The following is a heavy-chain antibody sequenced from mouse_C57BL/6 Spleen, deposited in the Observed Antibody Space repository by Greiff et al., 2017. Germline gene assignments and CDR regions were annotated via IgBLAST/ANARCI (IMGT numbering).Heavy chain of an antibody. J-gene: IGHJ1*03. CDR3: ARHGDYGSSSYFDV. D-gene: IGHD1-1*01. CDR1: GFSLTSYG. Sequence: QVQLKQSGPGLVAPSQSLSITCTVSGFSLTSYGVHWVRQPPGKGLEWLVVIWSDGSTTYNSALKSRLSISKDNSKSQVFLKMNSLQTDDTAMYYCARHGDYGSSSYFDVWGTGTTVTVSS. V-gene: IGHV2-6-1*01. CDR2: IWSDGST.